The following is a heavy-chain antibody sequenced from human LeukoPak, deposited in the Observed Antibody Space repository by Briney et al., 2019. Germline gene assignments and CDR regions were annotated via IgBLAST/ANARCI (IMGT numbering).Heavy chain of an antibody. CDR3: ARDPYCSSTSCHNTYFDY. Sequence: ASVKVSCKASGYTFTGYYMHWVRQAPGQGLEWMGWINPNSGGTNYAQKFQGRVTMTRDTSISTAYMELSRLRSDDTAVYYCARDPYCSSTSCHNTYFDYWGQGTLVTVSS. J-gene: IGHJ4*02. D-gene: IGHD2-2*02. CDR1: GYTFTGYY. CDR2: INPNSGGT. V-gene: IGHV1-2*02.